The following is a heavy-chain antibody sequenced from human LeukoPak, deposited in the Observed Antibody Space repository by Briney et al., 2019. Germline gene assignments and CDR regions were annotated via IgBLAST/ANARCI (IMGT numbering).Heavy chain of an antibody. CDR3: ARDGRYFDWYLDY. CDR1: GFTFSSYS. CDR2: ISSSSSYI. J-gene: IGHJ4*02. Sequence: GGSLRLSCAASGFTFSSYSMNWVRQAPGKGLEWVSSISSSSSYIYYADSVKGRLTISRDNAKNSLYLQMNSLRAEDTAVYYCARDGRYFDWYLDYWGQGTLVTVSS. V-gene: IGHV3-21*01. D-gene: IGHD3-9*01.